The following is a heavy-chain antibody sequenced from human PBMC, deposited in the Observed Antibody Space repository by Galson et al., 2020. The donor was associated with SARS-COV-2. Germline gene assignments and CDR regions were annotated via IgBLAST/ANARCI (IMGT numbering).Heavy chain of an antibody. CDR1: VYTFSRYD. V-gene: IGHV1-8*01. J-gene: IGHJ5*02. CDR2: INPSSGDT. CDR3: ARGRVGRGVAEA. Sequence: ASVKVSCQASVYTFSRYDIHWVRQASGQGLEWMGWINPSSGDTGYALKFQGRVTMTRNTSISTAYMELNRLGFEDTAVYYCARGRVGRGVAEAWGQGTLVTGSS. D-gene: IGHD3-10*01.